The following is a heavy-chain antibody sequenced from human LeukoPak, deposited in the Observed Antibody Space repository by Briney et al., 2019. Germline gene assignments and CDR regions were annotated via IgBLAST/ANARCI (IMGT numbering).Heavy chain of an antibody. D-gene: IGHD5-12*01. CDR2: IKQDGSEK. CDR1: GFTFSSYW. V-gene: IGHV3-7*01. J-gene: IGHJ4*02. CDR3: AIEPGGYADY. Sequence: RPGGSLRLSCAASGFTFSSYWMSWVCQAPGKGLEWVANIKQDGSEKYYVGSVKGRFTISRDNAKNSLYLQMNSLRAEDTALYYCAIEPGGYADYWGQGTLVTVSS.